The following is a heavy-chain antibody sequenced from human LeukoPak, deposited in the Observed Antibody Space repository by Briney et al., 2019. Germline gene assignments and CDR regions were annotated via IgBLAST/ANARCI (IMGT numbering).Heavy chain of an antibody. Sequence: SGGSLRLSCAASGFTFSTYAMSWVRQAPGKGLECVSSISGSGGTTSYADSVKGRFTISRGNSKNTLYLQMNSLRAEDTAVYYCYYGSGLRRGYYFDYWGQGTLVTVSS. CDR1: GFTFSTYA. V-gene: IGHV3-23*01. CDR3: YYGSGLRRGYYFDY. J-gene: IGHJ4*02. D-gene: IGHD3-10*01. CDR2: ISGSGGTT.